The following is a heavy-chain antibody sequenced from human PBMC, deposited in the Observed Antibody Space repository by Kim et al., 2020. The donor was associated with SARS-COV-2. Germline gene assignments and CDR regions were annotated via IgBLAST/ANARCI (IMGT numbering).Heavy chain of an antibody. Sequence: GGKTYYADSVKGRFTISRDNSKNTLFLQMNSLRAEDTALYFCASIGRLASWGQGSLVTVSS. CDR3: ASIGRLAS. V-gene: IGHV3-23*01. CDR2: GGKT. D-gene: IGHD3-22*01. J-gene: IGHJ4*02.